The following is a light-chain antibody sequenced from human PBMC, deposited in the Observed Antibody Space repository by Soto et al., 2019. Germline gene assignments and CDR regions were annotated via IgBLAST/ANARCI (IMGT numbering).Light chain of an antibody. V-gene: IGLV2-14*01. CDR1: SSAVGGHNY. J-gene: IGLJ2*01. Sequence: QSVLTQPASVSGSPGQSITISCTGTSSAVGGHNYVSWYQQHPGTAPKLMIYEVTNRPSGVSNRFSGSKSGNTASLTISGLQAEDEADYYCSSYTSSTTVDVVFGGGTKLTVL. CDR2: EVT. CDR3: SSYTSSTTVDVV.